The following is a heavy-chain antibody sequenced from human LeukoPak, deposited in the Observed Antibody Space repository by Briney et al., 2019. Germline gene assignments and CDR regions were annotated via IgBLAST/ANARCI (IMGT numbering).Heavy chain of an antibody. D-gene: IGHD2-2*02. CDR3: ARDQVVPAAIYSRGANWFDP. J-gene: IGHJ5*02. V-gene: IGHV1-2*06. CDR2: INPNSGGT. Sequence: ASVKVSCKASGYTFTGYYMHWVRQAPGQGLEWMERINPNSGGTNYAQKFQGRVTMTRDTSISTAYMELSRLRSDDTAVYYCARDQVVPAAIYSRGANWFDPWGQGTLVTVSS. CDR1: GYTFTGYY.